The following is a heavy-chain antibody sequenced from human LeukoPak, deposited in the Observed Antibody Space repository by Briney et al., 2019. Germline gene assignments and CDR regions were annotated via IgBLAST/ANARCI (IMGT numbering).Heavy chain of an antibody. V-gene: IGHV3-73*01. CDR1: GFTFSGSA. CDR2: IRSKANSYAT. D-gene: IGHD3-22*01. Sequence: GGSLRLSCAASGFTFSGSAMHWVRQASGKGLEWVGRIRSKANSYATAYAASVKGRFTISRDDSKNTAYLQMNSLKTEDTAVYYCTLYCYDSSGSDAFDIWGQGTMVTVSS. CDR3: TLYCYDSSGSDAFDI. J-gene: IGHJ3*02.